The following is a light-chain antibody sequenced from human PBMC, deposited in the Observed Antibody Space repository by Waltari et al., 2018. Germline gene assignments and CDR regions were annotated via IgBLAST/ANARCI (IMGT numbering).Light chain of an antibody. Sequence: HSALTQPASVSGSPGQSLSISCAGPTSDIGAYALVSWYQKYPGKAPKLIIYEVKNRPSDISPRFSASKSGDTASLTISGLQAEDEAEYYCASYVNSFALVFGGGTKVSVL. CDR1: TSDIGAYAL. CDR2: EVK. CDR3: ASYVNSFALV. J-gene: IGLJ2*01. V-gene: IGLV2-14*01.